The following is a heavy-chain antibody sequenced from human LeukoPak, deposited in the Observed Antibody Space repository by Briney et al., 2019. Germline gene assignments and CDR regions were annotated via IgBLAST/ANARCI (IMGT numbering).Heavy chain of an antibody. J-gene: IGHJ4*02. V-gene: IGHV5-51*01. Sequence: GESLKISCKGSGYSFTSYWIGWVRQMPGKGLEWMGIIYPGDSDTRYSPSFQGQVTISADKSISTAYLQWSSLKASDTAMYYCAWPPLQTTDPSQLSYWGQGTLVTVSS. CDR2: IYPGDSDT. CDR3: AWPPLQTTDPSQLSY. D-gene: IGHD4-11*01. CDR1: GYSFTSYW.